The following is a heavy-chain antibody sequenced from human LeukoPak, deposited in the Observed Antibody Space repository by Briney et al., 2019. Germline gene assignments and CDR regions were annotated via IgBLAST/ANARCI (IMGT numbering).Heavy chain of an antibody. CDR2: TYSSGST. CDR3: ARVTGSVAAFV. V-gene: IGHV4-61*02. Sequence: SETLSLTCTVSGGSISSGSDYLSWIRQPAGKGLQWIGRTYSSGSTSYSPSLKSRVTILLDTSKNQFSLNLSSVTAADTAVYYCARVTGSVAAFVWGQGTMVTVSS. J-gene: IGHJ3*01. D-gene: IGHD2-15*01. CDR1: GGSISSGSDY.